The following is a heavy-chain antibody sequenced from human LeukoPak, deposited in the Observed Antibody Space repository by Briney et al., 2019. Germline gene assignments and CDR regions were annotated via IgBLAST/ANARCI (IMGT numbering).Heavy chain of an antibody. CDR2: ISSSSSYI. Sequence: PGGSLRLSCAASGFTFSAYDMNWVRQAPGKGLEWVSSISSSSSYIYYADSVKGRFTISRDNAKNSLYLQMNSLRAEDTAVYYCARDLKYGDYVDYWGQGTLVTVSS. V-gene: IGHV3-21*01. CDR1: GFTFSAYD. D-gene: IGHD4-17*01. J-gene: IGHJ4*02. CDR3: ARDLKYGDYVDY.